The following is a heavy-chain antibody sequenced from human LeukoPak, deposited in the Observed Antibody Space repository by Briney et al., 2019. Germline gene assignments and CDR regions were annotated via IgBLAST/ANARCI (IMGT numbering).Heavy chain of an antibody. CDR3: AREGSYGDYYYYYGMDV. D-gene: IGHD4-17*01. J-gene: IGHJ6*02. Sequence: SETLSLTCTVPGGSISSGGYYWSWIRQHPGKGLEWIGYIYYSGSTYYNPSLKSRVTISVDTSKNQFSLKLSSVTAADTAVYYCAREGSYGDYYYYYGMDVWGQGTTVTVSS. CDR1: GGSISSGGYY. CDR2: IYYSGST. V-gene: IGHV4-31*03.